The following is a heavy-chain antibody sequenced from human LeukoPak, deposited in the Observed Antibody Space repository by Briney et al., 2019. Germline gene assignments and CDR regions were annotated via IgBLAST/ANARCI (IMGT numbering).Heavy chain of an antibody. CDR3: ASLTQEYSSSAYYYMHV. D-gene: IGHD6-13*01. J-gene: IGHJ6*03. CDR2: IIPIFGTA. Sequence: SVKISCKASGGTFSSYAISWVRQAPGQGLEWMGGIIPIFGTANYAQKFQGRVTITTDESTSTAYMELSSLRSEYTAVYYCASLTQEYSSSAYYYMHVWGKGTTVTVSS. V-gene: IGHV1-69*05. CDR1: GGTFSSYA.